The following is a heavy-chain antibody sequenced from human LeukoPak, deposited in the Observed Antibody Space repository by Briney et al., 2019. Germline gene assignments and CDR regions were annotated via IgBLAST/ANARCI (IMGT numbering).Heavy chain of an antibody. CDR1: GGSFSGYY. V-gene: IGHV4-34*01. CDR3: ARGAYYYGSGSYYNGRARYYDY. J-gene: IGHJ4*02. D-gene: IGHD3-10*01. Sequence: SETLSLTCAVYGGSFSGYYWSWIRQPPGKGLEWIGEINHSGSTNYNPSLKSRVTISVDTSKNQFSLKLSSVTAADTAVYYCARGAYYYGSGSYYNGRARYYDYWGQGTLVTVSS. CDR2: INHSGST.